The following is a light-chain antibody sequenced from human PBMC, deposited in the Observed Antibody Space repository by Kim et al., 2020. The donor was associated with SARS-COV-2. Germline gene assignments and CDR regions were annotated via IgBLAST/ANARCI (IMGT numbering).Light chain of an antibody. J-gene: IGLJ2*01. V-gene: IGLV3-1*01. CDR2: QDF. Sequence: SYELTQPPSVSVSPGQTVTLTCSGDKLGEKYSCWYQQRSGQSPILLIYQDFKRPSGIPERFSGSNFGNTATLTISGTRTVDEADYYCQAWDSGTVVFGGGTKLTVL. CDR1: KLGEKY. CDR3: QAWDSGTVV.